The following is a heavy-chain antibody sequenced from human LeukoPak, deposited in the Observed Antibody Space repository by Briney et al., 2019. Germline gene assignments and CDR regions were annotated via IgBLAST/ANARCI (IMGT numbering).Heavy chain of an antibody. CDR1: GGSISTYY. V-gene: IGHV4-59*01. CDR3: ARDRGSYYPNWFDP. CDR2: IYYSGST. D-gene: IGHD1-26*01. Sequence: PSETLSLTCTVSGGSISTYYWSWIRQPPGKGLEWIGYIYYSGSTNYNPSLKSRVTISVDTSKNQFSLKLSSVTAADTAVYYCARDRGSYYPNWFDPWGQGTLVTVSS. J-gene: IGHJ5*02.